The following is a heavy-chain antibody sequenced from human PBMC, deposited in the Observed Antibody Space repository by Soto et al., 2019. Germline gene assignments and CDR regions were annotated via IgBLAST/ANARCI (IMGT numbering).Heavy chain of an antibody. CDR2: IYPGDSDT. Sequence: GESLKISCKGSGYSFTSYWIGWVRQMPGKGLEWMGIIYPGDSDTRYSPSFQGQVAISADKSISTAYLQWSSLKASDTAMYYCARPSLAARQPFDYWGQGTLVTVSS. CDR3: ARPSLAARQPFDY. D-gene: IGHD6-6*01. CDR1: GYSFTSYW. J-gene: IGHJ4*02. V-gene: IGHV5-51*01.